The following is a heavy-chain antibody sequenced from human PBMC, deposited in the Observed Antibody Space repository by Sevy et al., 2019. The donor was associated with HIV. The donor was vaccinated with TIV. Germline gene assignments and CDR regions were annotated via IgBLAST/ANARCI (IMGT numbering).Heavy chain of an antibody. CDR3: AGDPFHFLRGCF. CDR1: GLALSDYY. J-gene: IGHJ4*02. V-gene: IGHV3-11*01. CDR2: ISGGGATI. Sequence: GGSLGLSCAASGLALSDYYMAWIRQAPGKGLEWVSYISGGGATIYYADSVKGRFTISRDNAKATLHLQMNSLRVDDAAVYFCAGDPFHFLRGCFWGQGTQVTVSS. D-gene: IGHD3-10*01.